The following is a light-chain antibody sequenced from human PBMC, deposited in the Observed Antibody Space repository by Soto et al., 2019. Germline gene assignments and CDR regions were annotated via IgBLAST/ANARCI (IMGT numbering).Light chain of an antibody. V-gene: IGLV2-14*03. Sequence: QSALTQPASVSGSPGQSITISCTGTSSDVGNYDYVSWYQQYPGKAPKLMIYAVSRRPSGVSNRFSGSKSGNTASLTISGLQVEDEADYYCTSYTPSSTYVFGTGTKVTVL. J-gene: IGLJ1*01. CDR1: SSDVGNYDY. CDR2: AVS. CDR3: TSYTPSSTYV.